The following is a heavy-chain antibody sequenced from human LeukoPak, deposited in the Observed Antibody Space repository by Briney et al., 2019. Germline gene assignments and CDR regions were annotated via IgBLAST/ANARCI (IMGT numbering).Heavy chain of an antibody. CDR1: GVSISGYY. J-gene: IGHJ6*03. CDR3: ARESRIVEGDGYYIDV. D-gene: IGHD1-26*01. CDR2: VYISRGT. Sequence: SETLSLTCTVSGVSISGYYWSWIRQPAGKGLEWIGRVYISRGTNYNPSLTSRVIMSVDTSKNQFSLQLTSVTAADTAVYYCARESRIVEGDGYYIDVWGKGTTVTV. V-gene: IGHV4-4*07.